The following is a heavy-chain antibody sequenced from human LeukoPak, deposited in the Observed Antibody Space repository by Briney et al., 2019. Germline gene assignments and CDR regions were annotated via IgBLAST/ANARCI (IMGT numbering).Heavy chain of an antibody. CDR3: VRVIRGYNANGDY. J-gene: IGHJ4*02. Sequence: PGGSLRLSCTPSGFTFVDHAMSWARQAPGKGLEWVGFIRSKAYGGKAQYAASVTGRFTISRDDSKSLAYLQMNSLKTEDTAVYYCVRVIRGYNANGDYWGQGTLVTGSS. CDR2: IRSKAYGGKA. V-gene: IGHV3-49*04. CDR1: GFTFVDHA. D-gene: IGHD5-24*01.